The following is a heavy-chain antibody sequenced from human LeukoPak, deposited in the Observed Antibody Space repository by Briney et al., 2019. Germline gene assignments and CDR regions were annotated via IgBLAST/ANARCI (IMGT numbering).Heavy chain of an antibody. CDR2: ISYDGSNK. J-gene: IGHJ4*02. Sequence: PGGSLRLSCAASGFTFSSYGMHWVRQAPGKGLEWVAVISYDGSNKYYADSVKGRFTISKANSKNTLYLQMNSLRAEDTAVYYCAKDFPPDYYWGQGTLVTVSS. CDR3: AKDFPPDYY. V-gene: IGHV3-30*18. CDR1: GFTFSSYG. D-gene: IGHD3-3*01.